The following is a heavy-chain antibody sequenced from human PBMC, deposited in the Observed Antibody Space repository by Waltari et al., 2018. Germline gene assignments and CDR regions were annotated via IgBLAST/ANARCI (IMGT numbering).Heavy chain of an antibody. CDR2: VYSSGST. Sequence: QVQLQESGPGLVKPSETLSLTCSVSGGTISGYYWSWIRQPAGKGLEWIGRVYSSGSTNYHPSLKSRVTMSVDTSKNHFSLKLSSVTAADTAVYFCASGYGSGNYNYFDYWGQGTLVTVSS. D-gene: IGHD3-10*01. CDR3: ASGYGSGNYNYFDY. J-gene: IGHJ4*02. V-gene: IGHV4-4*07. CDR1: GGTISGYY.